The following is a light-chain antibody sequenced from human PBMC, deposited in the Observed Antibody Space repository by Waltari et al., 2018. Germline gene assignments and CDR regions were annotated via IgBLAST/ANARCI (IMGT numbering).Light chain of an antibody. Sequence: QSALTQPASVSGSRGPSITISCPGPSSDIGAYNYVSWYQQHPGKAPKLMIYDVTKRPSGVSNRFSGSKSGNSASLTISGLQADDEADYYCSSYTTGRTLYVFGTGTKVTVL. CDR2: DVT. J-gene: IGLJ1*01. CDR1: SSDIGAYNY. CDR3: SSYTTGRTLYV. V-gene: IGLV2-14*03.